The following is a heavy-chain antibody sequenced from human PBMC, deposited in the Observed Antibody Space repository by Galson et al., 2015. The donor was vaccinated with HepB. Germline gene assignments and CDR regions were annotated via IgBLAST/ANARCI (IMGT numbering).Heavy chain of an antibody. CDR2: IDPGDSHV. J-gene: IGHJ6*02. V-gene: IGHV5-10-1*01. D-gene: IGHD2-2*01. Sequence: QSGAEVKRPGESLRISCQVSGYPFPTYWIAWVRQMPGKGLEYMGRIDPGDSHVNYSPSFQGHVIISADESLSTVHLQWSNLTASDTAMYYCARQGQKYSSTWYLDVWGQGTTVIVSS. CDR3: ARQGQKYSSTWYLDV. CDR1: GYPFPTYW.